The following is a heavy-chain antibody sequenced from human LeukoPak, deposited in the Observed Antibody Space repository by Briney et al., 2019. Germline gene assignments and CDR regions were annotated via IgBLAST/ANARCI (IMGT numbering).Heavy chain of an antibody. CDR2: IYHSGST. V-gene: IGHV4-59*01. D-gene: IGHD5-24*01. J-gene: IGHJ4*02. CDR3: ARYRRHGQNGLDY. Sequence: SETLSLTFTVSGGSITNYYWNWIRQPPGKGLEWIGYIYHSGSTNYNPSLKSRLTMSIDSSKKQFSLKLGSVTSADTAVYYCARYRRHGQNGLDYWGQGMLVTVSS. CDR1: GGSITNYY.